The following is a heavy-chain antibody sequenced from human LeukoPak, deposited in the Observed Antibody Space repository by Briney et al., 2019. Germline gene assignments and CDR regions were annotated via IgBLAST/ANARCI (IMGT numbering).Heavy chain of an antibody. V-gene: IGHV4-34*01. CDR2: INHSGST. J-gene: IGHJ6*03. CDR3: ARRTVHCSSTSCPFSYYYYYYMDV. CDR1: GGSFSGYY. Sequence: SETLSLTCAVYGGSFSGYYWSWIRQPPGKGLEWIGEINHSGSTNYNPSLKSRVTISVDTSKNQLSLKLSSVTAADTAVYYCARRTVHCSSTSCPFSYYYYYYMDVWGKGTTVTISS. D-gene: IGHD2-2*01.